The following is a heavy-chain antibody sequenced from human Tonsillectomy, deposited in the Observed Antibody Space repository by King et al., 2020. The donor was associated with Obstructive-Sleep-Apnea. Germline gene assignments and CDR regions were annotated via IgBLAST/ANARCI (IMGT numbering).Heavy chain of an antibody. Sequence: VPLQESGPGLVKPSETLSLTCTVSGGSISSYFWSWLRQPPGKGLEWIGYIYYSGSTNYNPSLKSRVTISVDTSKNQFSLKLSSVTAADTAVYYCARLVVAATHDAFDIWGQGTMVTVSS. J-gene: IGHJ3*02. V-gene: IGHV4-59*08. D-gene: IGHD2-15*01. CDR1: GGSISSYF. CDR3: ARLVVAATHDAFDI. CDR2: IYYSGST.